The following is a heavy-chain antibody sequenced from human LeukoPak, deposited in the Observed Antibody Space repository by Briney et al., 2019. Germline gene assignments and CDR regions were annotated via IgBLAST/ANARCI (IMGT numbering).Heavy chain of an antibody. CDR1: GFTFSSYW. V-gene: IGHV3-74*01. Sequence: PGGSLRLSCAASGFTFSSYWMHWVRQAPGKGLVWVSRINSDGSSTSYADSVKGRFTISRDNAKNSLYLQTNSLRAEDTAVYYCARKPSSGWYAGSVAGGDYWGQGTLVTVSS. CDR3: ARKPSSGWYAGSVAGGDY. J-gene: IGHJ4*02. CDR2: INSDGSST. D-gene: IGHD6-19*01.